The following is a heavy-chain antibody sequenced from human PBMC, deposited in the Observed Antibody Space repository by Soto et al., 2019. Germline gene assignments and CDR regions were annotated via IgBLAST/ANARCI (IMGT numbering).Heavy chain of an antibody. D-gene: IGHD3-10*01. CDR2: IIPIFGTA. Sequence: SVKVSCKASGGTFSSYAISWVRQAPGQGLEWMGGIIPIFGTANYAQKFQGRVTITADESTSTAYMELSSLRSEDTAVYYCARSGHYYGSGSYYTAGYYGMDVWGQGTTVTVSS. CDR3: ARSGHYYGSGSYYTAGYYGMDV. J-gene: IGHJ6*02. V-gene: IGHV1-69*13. CDR1: GGTFSSYA.